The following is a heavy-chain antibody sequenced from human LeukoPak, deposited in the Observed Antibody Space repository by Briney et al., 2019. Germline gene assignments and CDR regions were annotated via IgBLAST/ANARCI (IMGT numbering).Heavy chain of an antibody. CDR1: GGSISSGDYY. V-gene: IGHV4-30-4*08. J-gene: IGHJ4*02. Sequence: SETLSLTCTVSGGSISSGDYYWSWIRQPPGKGLEWIGYIYYSGSTYYNPSLKSRVTISVDTSKNQFSLKLSSVTAADTAVYYCASSPRAPHFYDSSGTRGGYWGQGTLVTVSS. CDR2: IYYSGST. D-gene: IGHD3-22*01. CDR3: ASSPRAPHFYDSSGTRGGY.